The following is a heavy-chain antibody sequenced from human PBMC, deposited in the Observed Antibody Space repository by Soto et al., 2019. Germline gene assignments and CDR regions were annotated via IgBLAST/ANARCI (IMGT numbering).Heavy chain of an antibody. J-gene: IGHJ4*02. CDR3: ARATPVTTDY. CDR1: GGSISSGSYY. CDR2: IYYSGST. D-gene: IGHD4-17*01. Sequence: QVQLQESGPGLVKPSQTLSLTCTVSGGSISSGSYYWSWIRQHPGKGLEWIGYIYYSGSTYYNPSLRSRVTPPLAPSKNPFSLKLSSVPAADTAVYYCARATPVTTDYWGQGTLVTVSS. V-gene: IGHV4-31*03.